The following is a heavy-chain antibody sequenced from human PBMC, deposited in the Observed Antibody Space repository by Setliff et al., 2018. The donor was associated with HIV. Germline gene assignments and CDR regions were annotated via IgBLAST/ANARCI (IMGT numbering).Heavy chain of an antibody. D-gene: IGHD6-13*01. CDR3: ARSRSYRSSWEYYFDY. V-gene: IGHV4-4*09. Sequence: PSETLSLTCTVSGGSISGYHWNWLRQTPGKGLEWIGYIYTSRGTNYNHSLRTRVLISVDTSNQFSPKLSPVTAADAAIYYCARSRSYRSSWEYYFDYWGQGILVTVSS. CDR1: GGSISGYH. J-gene: IGHJ4*02. CDR2: IYTSRGT.